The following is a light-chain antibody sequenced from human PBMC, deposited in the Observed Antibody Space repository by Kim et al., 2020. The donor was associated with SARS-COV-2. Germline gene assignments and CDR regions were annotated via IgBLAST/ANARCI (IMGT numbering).Light chain of an antibody. CDR1: QSIAPNH. V-gene: IGKV3-20*01. CDR3: QEYDRPPYT. J-gene: IGKJ2*01. Sequence: LCPGERATLSCRASQSIAPNHLAWFQHKPGQAPRLLIYGTSSRATGIPDRFSASESGTDFTLTISRLEPEDVAVYFCQEYDRPPYTFGQGTKLEI. CDR2: GTS.